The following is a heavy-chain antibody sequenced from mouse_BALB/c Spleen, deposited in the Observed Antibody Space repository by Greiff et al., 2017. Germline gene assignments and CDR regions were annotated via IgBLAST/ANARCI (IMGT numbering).Heavy chain of an antibody. CDR1: GFNIKDYY. CDR2: IDPENGDT. Sequence: DVQLQESGAELVRSGASVKLSCTASGFNIKDYYMHWVKQRPEQGLEWIGWIDPENGDTEYAPKFQGKATMTADTSSNTAYLQLSSLTSEDTAVYYCNAAGYYGSSYDAMDYWGQGTSVTVSS. CDR3: NAAGYYGSSYDAMDY. J-gene: IGHJ4*01. V-gene: IGHV14-4*02. D-gene: IGHD1-1*01.